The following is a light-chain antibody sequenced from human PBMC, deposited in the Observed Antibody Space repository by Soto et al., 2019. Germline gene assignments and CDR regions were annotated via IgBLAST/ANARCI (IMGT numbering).Light chain of an antibody. CDR1: SSNIGSNK. Sequence: QSVLTQPPSASGTPGQKVTISCSGSSSNIGSNKVNCYQQLPGTAPKVVIYGNDQRPSGVPDRFSGSKSGTSASLAIIGLKAEDEADYYCQSYDSSLSGSVVFGGGTKVTVL. V-gene: IGLV1-44*01. J-gene: IGLJ3*02. CDR3: QSYDSSLSGSVV. CDR2: GND.